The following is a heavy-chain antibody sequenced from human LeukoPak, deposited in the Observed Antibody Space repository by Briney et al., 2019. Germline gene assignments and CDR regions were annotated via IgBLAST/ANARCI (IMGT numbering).Heavy chain of an antibody. J-gene: IGHJ4*02. Sequence: AGSLTLSCAASGFTFSSYWMHWVRPAQGKGLVWVSRINSDGSSTSYADSEKGRFTISRDNAKYTLYLQMNSLRVEDTAVYYCARVRTYYYDSSGYLDYWGQGTLVTVSS. CDR1: GFTFSSYW. CDR3: ARVRTYYYDSSGYLDY. V-gene: IGHV3-74*01. CDR2: INSDGSST. D-gene: IGHD3-22*01.